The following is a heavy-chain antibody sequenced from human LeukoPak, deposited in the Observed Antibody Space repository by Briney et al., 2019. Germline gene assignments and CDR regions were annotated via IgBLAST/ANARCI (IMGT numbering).Heavy chain of an antibody. D-gene: IGHD5-24*01. J-gene: IGHJ1*01. Sequence: PGGPLRLSCTASGFTFSRYAMHWVRQAPGKGLEWLAVISYDGTNTYYTGSVKGRFTISRDDSRNTLFLQMNSLRADDTAIYYCARDKIEMATTPKLTFQYWGQGTLVTVSS. CDR3: ARDKIEMATTPKLTFQY. CDR2: ISYDGTNT. CDR1: GFTFSRYA. V-gene: IGHV3-30-3*01.